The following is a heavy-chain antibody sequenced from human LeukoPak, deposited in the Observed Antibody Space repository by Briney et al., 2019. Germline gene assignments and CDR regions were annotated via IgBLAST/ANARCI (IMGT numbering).Heavy chain of an antibody. D-gene: IGHD3-3*01. CDR1: GFTFSSYA. Sequence: GGSLRLSCAASGFTFSSYAMSWVRQAPGKGLEWVSAISGSGGSTYYADSVKGRFTISRDNSKNTLYLQMNSLRAEDTAVYYCAKEFLRDFWSGYYADAFDIWGQGTMVTVSS. CDR2: ISGSGGST. CDR3: AKEFLRDFWSGYYADAFDI. V-gene: IGHV3-23*01. J-gene: IGHJ3*02.